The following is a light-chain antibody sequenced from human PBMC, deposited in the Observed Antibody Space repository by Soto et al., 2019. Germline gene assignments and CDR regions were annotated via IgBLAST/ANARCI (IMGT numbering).Light chain of an antibody. V-gene: IGKV3-20*01. J-gene: IGKJ1*01. CDR3: QLYSSSPKT. CDR2: GAS. Sequence: EIVLTQSPGTLSLSPGERATLSCRASQSVSSSYLAWYQQKPGQAPRLLIYGASSRATGIPYRFSGSGSGTDFTITISRLEREDFAVYYCQLYSSSPKTFGQGTKVDI. CDR1: QSVSSSY.